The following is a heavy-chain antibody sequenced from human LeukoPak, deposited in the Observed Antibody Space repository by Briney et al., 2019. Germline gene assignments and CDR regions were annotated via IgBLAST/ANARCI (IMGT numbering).Heavy chain of an antibody. CDR1: GGSISSGGYY. D-gene: IGHD2-2*01. CDR3: ARGRRKVYIVVVPAAIGYWFDP. CDR2: IYYSGST. V-gene: IGHV4-31*03. J-gene: IGHJ5*02. Sequence: SETLSLTCTVSGGSISSGGYYWSWIRQHPGKGLEWIGYIYYSGSTYYNPSLKSRVTISVDTSKNQFSLKLSSVTAADTAVYYCARGRRKVYIVVVPAAIGYWFDPWGQGTLVTVSS.